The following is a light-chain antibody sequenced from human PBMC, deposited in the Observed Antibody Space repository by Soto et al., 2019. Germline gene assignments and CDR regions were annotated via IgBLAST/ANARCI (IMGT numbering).Light chain of an antibody. CDR3: SSFTISSTLV. V-gene: IGLV2-14*01. Sequence: QSALTQPASVSGSPGQSITISCTGTSSDIGNYKSVAWYQHNPGKAPKLLIYDVSNRPSGASNRFSGSKSGNTASLTISGLRAEDEADYYCSSFTISSTLVFGTGTKVTVL. J-gene: IGLJ1*01. CDR1: SSDIGNYKS. CDR2: DVS.